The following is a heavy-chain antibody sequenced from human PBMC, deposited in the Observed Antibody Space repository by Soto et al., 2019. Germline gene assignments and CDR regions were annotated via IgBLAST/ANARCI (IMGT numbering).Heavy chain of an antibody. Sequence: ASVKVSCKASGYTFTAYFMHWVRQAPGLGLEWMGWINPNSDGTNYAQKFRDRVTMTRDTSISTVYMELSRLRSDDTAVYYCVSLNGTAVTAXWGQGTLVTVSX. D-gene: IGHD6-19*01. J-gene: IGHJ4*02. V-gene: IGHV1-2*02. CDR3: VSLNGTAVTAX. CDR1: GYTFTAYF. CDR2: INPNSDGT.